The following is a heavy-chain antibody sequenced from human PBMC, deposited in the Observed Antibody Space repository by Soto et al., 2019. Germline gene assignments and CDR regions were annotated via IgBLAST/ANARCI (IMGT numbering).Heavy chain of an antibody. Sequence: ASVKVSCKASGYTFTRHYIYWVRQAPGEGLQWMGFINPSGGSPVYPQKFQGTVTMASDTSTTTVYMELSSLRSEDTGVYYCAGSRAPGASDAFDIWGQGTMVTVSS. CDR2: INPSGGSP. D-gene: IGHD2-8*02. V-gene: IGHV1-46*01. CDR3: AGSRAPGASDAFDI. J-gene: IGHJ3*02. CDR1: GYTFTRHY.